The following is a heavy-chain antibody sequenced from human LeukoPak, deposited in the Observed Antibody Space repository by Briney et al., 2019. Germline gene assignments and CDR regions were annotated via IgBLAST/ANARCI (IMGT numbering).Heavy chain of an antibody. CDR3: ARDPGYGWGSYWGGGGSY. CDR2: INPNSGGT. V-gene: IGHV1-2*02. J-gene: IGHJ4*02. CDR1: GYTFTGYY. D-gene: IGHD3-10*01. Sequence: ASVKVSCKASGYTFTGYYMHWVRQAPGQGLEWMGWINPNSGGTNYAQKFQGRVTMTRDTSISTAYMELSRLRSDDTAVYYCARDPGYGWGSYWGGGGSYWGQGTLVTVSS.